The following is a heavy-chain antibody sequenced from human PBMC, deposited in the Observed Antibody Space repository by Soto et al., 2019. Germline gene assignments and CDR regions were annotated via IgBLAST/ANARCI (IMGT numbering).Heavy chain of an antibody. D-gene: IGHD2-15*01. J-gene: IGHJ5*02. CDR3: ARGGYCSGGSCYPELNWFDP. Sequence: SVKVSCKASGGTFSSYAISWVRQAPGQGLEWMGGIIPIFGTANYAQKFQGRVTITADESTSTAYMELSSLRSEDTAVYYCARGGYCSGGSCYPELNWFDPWGQGTLVTVSS. CDR2: IIPIFGTA. V-gene: IGHV1-69*13. CDR1: GGTFSSYA.